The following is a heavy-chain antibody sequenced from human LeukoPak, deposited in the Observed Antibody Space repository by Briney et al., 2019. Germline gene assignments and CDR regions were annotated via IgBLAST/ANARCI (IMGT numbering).Heavy chain of an antibody. CDR1: GFTFSSYS. D-gene: IGHD6-6*01. CDR3: ARDPRYSSSSDFYFDY. Sequence: GGSLRLSCAASGFTFSSYSMNWVRQAPGKGLEWVSSISSSSSYIYYADSVKGRFTISRDNAENSLYLQMNSLRAEDTAVYYCARDPRYSSSSDFYFDYWGQGTLVTVSS. J-gene: IGHJ4*02. V-gene: IGHV3-21*01. CDR2: ISSSSSYI.